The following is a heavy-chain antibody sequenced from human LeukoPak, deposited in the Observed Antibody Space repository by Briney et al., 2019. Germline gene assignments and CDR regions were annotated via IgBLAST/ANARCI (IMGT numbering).Heavy chain of an antibody. V-gene: IGHV3-11*01. CDR2: ISSSGSTI. Sequence: TGGSLRLSCAASGFTFSEYYMSWIRQAPGKGLEWVSYISSSGSTIYYADSVKGRFTISRDNAKNSLYLQMNSLRAEDTAVYYCARVKSVVTAAGDYWGQGTLVTVSS. CDR3: ARVKSVVTAAGDY. J-gene: IGHJ4*02. CDR1: GFTFSEYY. D-gene: IGHD2-21*02.